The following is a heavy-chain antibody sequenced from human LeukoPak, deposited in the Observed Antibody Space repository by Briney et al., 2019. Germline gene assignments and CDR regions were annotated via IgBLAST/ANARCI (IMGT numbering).Heavy chain of an antibody. J-gene: IGHJ4*02. CDR2: ISGSGGST. CDR1: GFTFSSYA. CDR3: AKTISSGWYYFDY. Sequence: GGSLRLSCAASGFTFSSYAMSWVRQAPGKGLEWVSAISGSGGSTYYADSVEGRFTISRDNSKNTLYLQMNSLRAEDTAVYYCAKTISSGWYYFDYWGQGTLVTVSS. V-gene: IGHV3-23*01. D-gene: IGHD6-19*01.